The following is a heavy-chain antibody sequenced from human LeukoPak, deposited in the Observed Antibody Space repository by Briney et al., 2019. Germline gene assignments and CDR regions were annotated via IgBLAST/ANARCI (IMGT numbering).Heavy chain of an antibody. CDR1: GFTFSSYG. CDR2: IWYDGNNK. Sequence: GGSLRLSCAASGFTFSSYGMHWVRQAPGKGLEWVAVIWYDGNNKYYADSVKGRFTISRDNSKNTLYLQMNSLRAEDTAVYYCARGDRAREYYYYAMDVWGQGTTVTVSS. J-gene: IGHJ6*02. CDR3: ARGDRAREYYYYAMDV. V-gene: IGHV3-33*01. D-gene: IGHD3-22*01.